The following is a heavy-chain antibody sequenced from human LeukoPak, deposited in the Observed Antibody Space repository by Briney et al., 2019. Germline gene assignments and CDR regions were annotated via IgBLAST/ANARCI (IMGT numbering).Heavy chain of an antibody. CDR1: GYTFTSYG. Sequence: ASVKVSCKASGYTFTSYGIGWVRQAPGQGLEWMGWISAYNGNTNYAQKLQGRVTMTRNTSISTAYMELSSLRSEDTAVYYCARARSSWYLYWGQGTLVTVSS. V-gene: IGHV1-18*01. CDR3: ARARSSWYLY. CDR2: ISAYNGNT. D-gene: IGHD6-13*01. J-gene: IGHJ4*02.